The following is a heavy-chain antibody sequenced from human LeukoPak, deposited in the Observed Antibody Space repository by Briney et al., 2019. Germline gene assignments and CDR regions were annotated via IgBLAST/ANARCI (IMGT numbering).Heavy chain of an antibody. CDR1: GGSFRGYY. Sequence: ETLSLTCAVYGGSFRGYYWSWIRQPPGKGLEWIGEINHSGSTNYNPSLKSRVTISVDTSKNQFSLKLSSVTAADTAVYYCARDVSSHGSGRYGMHVWGQGTTVTVSS. D-gene: IGHD3-10*01. CDR2: INHSGST. V-gene: IGHV4-34*01. CDR3: ARDVSSHGSGRYGMHV. J-gene: IGHJ6*02.